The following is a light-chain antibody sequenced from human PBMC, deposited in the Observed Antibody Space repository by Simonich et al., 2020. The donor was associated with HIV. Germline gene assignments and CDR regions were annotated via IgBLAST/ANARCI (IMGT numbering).Light chain of an antibody. CDR3: QSYDSNHSV. CDR1: SGSIASNY. Sequence: NFMLTQPHSVSESPGQTVTISCTRRSGSIASNYVQWYQQRPGSAPTTVIYEDNQRPSGVPDRFSCSIDSSSNTASLTISGLKTEDEADYYCQSYDSNHSVFGGGTKLTVL. CDR2: EDN. V-gene: IGLV6-57*03. J-gene: IGLJ3*02.